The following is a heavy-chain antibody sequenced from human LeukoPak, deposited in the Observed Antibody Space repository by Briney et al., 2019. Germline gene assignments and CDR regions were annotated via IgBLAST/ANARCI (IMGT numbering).Heavy chain of an antibody. CDR3: ARERMTTVTTDYYYYMDV. D-gene: IGHD4-17*01. Sequence: ASVKVSCKASGYTFTSYGISWVRQAPGQGLEWMGRINPNNGGTNYAQKFQGRVTMTRDTSISTAYMELSRLRSDDTAIYYCARERMTTVTTDYYYYMDVWGKGTTVTVSS. CDR1: GYTFTSYG. CDR2: INPNNGGT. J-gene: IGHJ6*03. V-gene: IGHV1-2*06.